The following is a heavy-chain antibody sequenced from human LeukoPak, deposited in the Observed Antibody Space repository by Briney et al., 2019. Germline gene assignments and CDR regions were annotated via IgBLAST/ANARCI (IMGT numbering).Heavy chain of an antibody. CDR1: GFTFSSYS. J-gene: IGHJ4*02. D-gene: IGHD6-13*01. V-gene: IGHV3-21*01. Sequence: GGSLRLSCAASGFTFSSYSMNWVRQAPGKGLEWVSSISSSSSYIYYADSVKGRFTISRDNAKNSLYLQMNSLRAEDTAVYYCARDPPYSSSLGLIDYWGQGTLVTVSS. CDR3: ARDPPYSSSLGLIDY. CDR2: ISSSSSYI.